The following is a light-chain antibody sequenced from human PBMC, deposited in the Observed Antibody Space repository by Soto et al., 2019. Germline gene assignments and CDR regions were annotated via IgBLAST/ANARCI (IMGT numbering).Light chain of an antibody. CDR1: QSISNY. CDR3: QQSYSPLWT. Sequence: DIQMTQSPSSLSASVGDRVTITCRASQSISNYLNWYRHKAGKAPKVLIYAASSLQRGVPSRFSGSGSGTDFTLIISSLQPEDFATYYCQQSYSPLWTFGQGTKVDIK. CDR2: AAS. J-gene: IGKJ1*01. V-gene: IGKV1-39*01.